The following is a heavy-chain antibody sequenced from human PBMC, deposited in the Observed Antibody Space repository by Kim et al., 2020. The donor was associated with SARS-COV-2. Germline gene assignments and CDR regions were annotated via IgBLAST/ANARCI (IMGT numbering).Heavy chain of an antibody. D-gene: IGHD4-17*01. J-gene: IGHJ6*02. CDR3: AREDYGGNPDYFYGMDV. Sequence: GGSLRLSCAASGFVFSSYGMHWVRQAPGKGLELVAVIWYDGSGKYYSDSVKGRFTISRDNSKNTLFLQMNSLRAEDTAVYYCAREDYGGNPDYFYGMDVWGQGTTVTVSS. V-gene: IGHV3-33*01. CDR2: IWYDGSGK. CDR1: GFVFSSYG.